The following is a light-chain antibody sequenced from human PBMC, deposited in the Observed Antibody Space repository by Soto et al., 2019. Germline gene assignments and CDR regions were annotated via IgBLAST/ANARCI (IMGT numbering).Light chain of an antibody. Sequence: DIQMTQSPSSLSASVGDRVTIACRASQTVSKFVNWYQQKPGKVPTLLIFTTSTLHSGVPSRFSGSGSGTEFTLTINGLRPEDFATYYCQQAYTLPRTFAQGTKVE. V-gene: IGKV1-39*01. CDR2: TTS. CDR3: QQAYTLPRT. J-gene: IGKJ1*01. CDR1: QTVSKF.